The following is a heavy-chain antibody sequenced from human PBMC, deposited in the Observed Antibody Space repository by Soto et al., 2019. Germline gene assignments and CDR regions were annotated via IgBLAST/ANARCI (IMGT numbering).Heavy chain of an antibody. V-gene: IGHV5-51*01. J-gene: IGHJ4*02. CDR3: ARGGVSTRTFDY. CDR1: VYNVAGDW. Sequence: PVESVRISCNGSVYNVAGDWIAWLRQMPRKGLELMGNIYASDSDTRYSPSFQGQVTIAADKSISSAYLQWSSLRASDTAMYYCARGGVSTRTFDYWGQGPPVHRLI. D-gene: IGHD3-3*01. CDR2: IYASDSDT.